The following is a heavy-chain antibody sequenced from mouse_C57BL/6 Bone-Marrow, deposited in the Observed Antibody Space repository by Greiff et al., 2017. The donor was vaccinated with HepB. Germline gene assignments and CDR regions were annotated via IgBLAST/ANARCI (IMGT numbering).Heavy chain of an antibody. CDR2: IHPNSGST. CDR1: GYTFTSYW. D-gene: IGHD2-3*01. Sequence: VQLQQPGAELVKPGASVKLSCKASGYTFTSYWMHWVKQRPGQGLEWIGMIHPNSGSTNYNEKFKSKATLTVDKSSSTAYTQLSSLTSEDSAVYYCARSGWFTRAMDYWGQGTSVTVSS. CDR3: ARSGWFTRAMDY. V-gene: IGHV1-64*01. J-gene: IGHJ4*01.